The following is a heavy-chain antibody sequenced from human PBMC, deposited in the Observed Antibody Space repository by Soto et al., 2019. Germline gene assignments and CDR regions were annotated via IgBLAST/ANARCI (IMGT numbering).Heavy chain of an antibody. Sequence: SSETLSLTCAVSGGSISSGGYSWSWIRQPPGKGLEWIGYIYHSGSTYYNPSLKSRVTISVDRSKNQFSLKLSSVTAADTAVYYCARVVAYGMDVWGQGTTVTVSS. J-gene: IGHJ6*02. CDR2: IYHSGST. CDR3: ARVVAYGMDV. CDR1: GGSISSGGYS. D-gene: IGHD3-10*01. V-gene: IGHV4-30-2*01.